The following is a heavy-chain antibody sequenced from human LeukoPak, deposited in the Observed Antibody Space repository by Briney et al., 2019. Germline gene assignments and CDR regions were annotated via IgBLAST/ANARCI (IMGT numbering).Heavy chain of an antibody. Sequence: PSETLSLTCTVSGGSISSSNYYWGWLRQPPGKGLEWIGSIYYSGSTYYNPSLKSRVTISVDTSKNQFSLKLSSVTAADTAVYYCARSLLIYGDDYYFDYWGQGTLVTVYS. J-gene: IGHJ4*02. CDR1: GGSISSSNYY. CDR2: IYYSGST. CDR3: ARSLLIYGDDYYFDY. V-gene: IGHV4-39*01. D-gene: IGHD2-21*01.